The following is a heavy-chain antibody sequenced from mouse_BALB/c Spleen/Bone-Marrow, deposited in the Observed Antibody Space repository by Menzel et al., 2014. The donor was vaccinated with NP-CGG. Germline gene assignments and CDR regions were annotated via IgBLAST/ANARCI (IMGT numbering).Heavy chain of an antibody. Sequence: QVQLQQSGAELVKPGASVKMSCKASGYTFTSYWMHWVEQRPGQGLEWIGAIDPSDNYTHYNQEFKGKATLTVDTSPSTAYMQLGSLTSEDSAVYYCTNLGTYWGQGTLVTVSA. CDR1: GYTFTSYW. V-gene: IGHV1S127*01. CDR2: IDPSDNYT. J-gene: IGHJ3*01. D-gene: IGHD2-14*01. CDR3: TNLGTY.